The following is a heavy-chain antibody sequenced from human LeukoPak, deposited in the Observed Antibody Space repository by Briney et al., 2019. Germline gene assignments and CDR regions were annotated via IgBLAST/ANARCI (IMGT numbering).Heavy chain of an antibody. D-gene: IGHD1-26*01. J-gene: IGHJ4*02. Sequence: GGSLRLSCAASGFTFSNYALHWVRQAPGKGLEWVAVISYDDTNKYYADSVKGRFTISRDNSKNTLYLQMNSLKPEDTAVYYCAKDRGWELRILDYWGQGTLVTVSS. CDR2: ISYDDTNK. CDR1: GFTFSNYA. V-gene: IGHV3-30*04. CDR3: AKDRGWELRILDY.